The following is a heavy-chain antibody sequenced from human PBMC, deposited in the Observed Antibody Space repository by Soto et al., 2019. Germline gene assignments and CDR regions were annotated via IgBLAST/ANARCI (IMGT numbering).Heavy chain of an antibody. Sequence: QVQLVQSGAEMNKPGTSVKVSCEASGYTFTNYGISWVRQAHGQALEWMGWISTNNGNTKYAQKLQGRVTMSIDTSTSTAYVELRSLRSDDTAWYYCAREYCTSTSCYGPDYRGQGTLVTVSS. J-gene: IGHJ4*02. CDR1: GYTFTNYG. D-gene: IGHD2-2*01. CDR3: AREYCTSTSCYGPDY. CDR2: ISTNNGNT. V-gene: IGHV1-18*01.